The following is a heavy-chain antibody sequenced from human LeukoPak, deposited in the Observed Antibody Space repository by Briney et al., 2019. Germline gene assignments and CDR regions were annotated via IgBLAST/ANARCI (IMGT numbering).Heavy chain of an antibody. V-gene: IGHV3-23*01. CDR2: ISGSGGST. J-gene: IGHJ6*02. CDR3: AKELGYCSSTSCPRGMDV. D-gene: IGHD2-2*01. Sequence: GGSLRLSCAASGFTFSNYAMSWVRQAPGKGLEWVSAISGSGGSTYYADSVKGRFTISRDNSKNTLYLQMNSLRAEDTAVYYCAKELGYCSSTSCPRGMDVWGQGTTVTVSS. CDR1: GFTFSNYA.